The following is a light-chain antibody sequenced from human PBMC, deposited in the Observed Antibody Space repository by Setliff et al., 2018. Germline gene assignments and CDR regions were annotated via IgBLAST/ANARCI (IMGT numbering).Light chain of an antibody. CDR2: DNE. CDR1: SSNIGNNY. Sequence: SALTQPPSVSAAPGQKVTISCSGSSSNIGNNYVSWYQQLPGTAPKLLIYDNERPSGIPDRFSASKSGTSATLGITGLQTGDEADYYCGAWDRSLSVYVFGTGTKVTVL. J-gene: IGLJ1*01. V-gene: IGLV1-51*01. CDR3: GAWDRSLSVYV.